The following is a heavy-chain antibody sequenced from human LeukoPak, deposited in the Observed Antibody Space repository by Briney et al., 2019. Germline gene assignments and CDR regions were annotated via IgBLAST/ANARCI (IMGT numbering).Heavy chain of an antibody. V-gene: IGHV3-11*01. Sequence: PGGSLRLSCAASGFTFSDYYMSWIRQAPGKGLERVSYISSSGSTIYYADSVKGRFTISRDNAKNSLYLQMNSLRAEDTAVYYCARARRGSGLYYYYYMDVWGKGTTVTISS. CDR1: GFTFSDYY. CDR3: ARARRGSGLYYYYYMDV. J-gene: IGHJ6*03. CDR2: ISSSGSTI. D-gene: IGHD1-26*01.